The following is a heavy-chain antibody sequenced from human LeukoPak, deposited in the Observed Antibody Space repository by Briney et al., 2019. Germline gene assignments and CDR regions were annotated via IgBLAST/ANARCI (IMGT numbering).Heavy chain of an antibody. J-gene: IGHJ3*02. CDR2: ISSSGSTI. V-gene: IGHV3-11*01. D-gene: IGHD1-1*01. CDR3: ARERLTTTAFDI. Sequence: GGSLRLSCAASGFTFSDYYMSWIRQAPGKGLEWVSYISSSGSTIYYADSVKGRFTISRDNAKNSLYLQMNSLRVEDTAVYYCARERLTTTAFDIWGQGTMVTVSS. CDR1: GFTFSDYY.